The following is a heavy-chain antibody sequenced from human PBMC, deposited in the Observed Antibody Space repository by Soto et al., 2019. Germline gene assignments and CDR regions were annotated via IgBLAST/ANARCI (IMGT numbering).Heavy chain of an antibody. CDR2: LDWNGGDT. D-gene: IGHD2-21*01. V-gene: IGHV3-20*04. CDR1: GFVFDDYA. CDR3: VRSYCYFCNDYLNVSDC. J-gene: IGHJ4*02. Sequence: GGSLRLSCVGSGFVFDDYAINWVRQRPGKGLQWVAGLDWNGGDTNYADSVKGRFTISRDNAKNSCFPQMDNLRADDTALYYCVRSYCYFCNDYLNVSDCWGQRTHVPVSA.